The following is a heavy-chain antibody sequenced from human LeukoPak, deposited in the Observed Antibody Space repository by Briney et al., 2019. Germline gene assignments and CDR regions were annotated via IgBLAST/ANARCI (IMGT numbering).Heavy chain of an antibody. J-gene: IGHJ4*02. V-gene: IGHV1-46*01. Sequence: ASVKVSCKASGYTFTSHYVHWVRQAPGQGLEWMGVIKPSDGFTSYAQKFQGRLTVTRDMSTSTVYMELNSLRSEDTAVYFCGREIEGTTDYWGQGTLVTVSS. D-gene: IGHD1-7*01. CDR1: GYTFTSHY. CDR3: GREIEGTTDY. CDR2: IKPSDGFT.